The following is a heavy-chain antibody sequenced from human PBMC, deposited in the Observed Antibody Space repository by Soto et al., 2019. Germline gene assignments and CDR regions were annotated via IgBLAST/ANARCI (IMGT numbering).Heavy chain of an antibody. D-gene: IGHD3-9*01. CDR3: ARTSATGYYTGDY. CDR2: ISAYNGNT. V-gene: IGHV1-18*01. Sequence: ASVKVSCKASGYTFTSYAISWVRQAPGQGLEWMGWISAYNGNTNYAQKLQGRVTITRDTSASTAYMELSSLRSEDTAVYYCARTSATGYYTGDYWGQGTLVTVSS. J-gene: IGHJ4*02. CDR1: GYTFTSYA.